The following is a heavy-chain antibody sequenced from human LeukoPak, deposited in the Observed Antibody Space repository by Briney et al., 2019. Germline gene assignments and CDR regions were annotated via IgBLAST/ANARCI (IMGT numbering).Heavy chain of an antibody. D-gene: IGHD3-9*01. Sequence: ASVKVSCKASGYTFTTYDINWVRQATGQGLEWMGWMNPNSGNTGYAQKFQGRVTMTRNTSISTAYMELSSLRSEDTAVYYCARAPNHDILTGYYIDYWGQGTPVTVSS. CDR3: ARAPNHDILTGYYIDY. CDR2: MNPNSGNT. CDR1: GYTFTTYD. V-gene: IGHV1-8*01. J-gene: IGHJ4*02.